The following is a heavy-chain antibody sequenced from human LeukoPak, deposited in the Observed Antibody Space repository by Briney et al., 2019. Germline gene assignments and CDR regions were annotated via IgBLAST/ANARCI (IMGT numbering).Heavy chain of an antibody. CDR3: AKGFGGSGSCFSASNWFDP. V-gene: IGHV3-23*01. D-gene: IGHD3-10*01. Sequence: PGGSLRLSCAASGFTFSSYAMSWVRQAPGKGLEWVSAISGSGGSTYYADSVKGRFTISRDNSKNTLYLQMNSLRAEDTAVYYCAKGFGGSGSCFSASNWFDPWGQGTLVTVSS. J-gene: IGHJ5*02. CDR1: GFTFSSYA. CDR2: ISGSGGST.